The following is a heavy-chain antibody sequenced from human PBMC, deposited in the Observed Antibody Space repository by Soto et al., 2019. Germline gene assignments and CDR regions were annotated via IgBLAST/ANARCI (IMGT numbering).Heavy chain of an antibody. J-gene: IGHJ5*02. Sequence: ASVEVSCKASGYTFTSYAISWVRQAPGQGLEWMGGIIPIFGTANYAQKFQGRCTITSDESTSTGYMQLSSLISEDTAVSSCARRNYYDSSGYYQGPWFDPWGQRTMVTVSS. CDR3: ARRNYYDSSGYYQGPWFDP. D-gene: IGHD3-22*01. CDR2: IIPIFGTA. V-gene: IGHV1-69*13. CDR1: GYTFTSYA.